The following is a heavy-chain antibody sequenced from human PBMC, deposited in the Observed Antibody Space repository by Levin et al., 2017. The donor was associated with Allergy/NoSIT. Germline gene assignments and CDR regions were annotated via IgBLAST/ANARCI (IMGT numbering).Heavy chain of an antibody. V-gene: IGHV3-48*04. D-gene: IGHD5-18*01. CDR1: GFTFSSYS. J-gene: IGHJ4*02. Sequence: PGGSLRLSCAASGFTFSSYSMNWVRQAPGKGLEWVSYISSSSSTIYYADSVKGRFTISRDNAKNSLYLQMNSLRAEDTAVYYCARNGGQLWVTHDYWGQGTLVTVSS. CDR2: ISSSSSTI. CDR3: ARNGGQLWVTHDY.